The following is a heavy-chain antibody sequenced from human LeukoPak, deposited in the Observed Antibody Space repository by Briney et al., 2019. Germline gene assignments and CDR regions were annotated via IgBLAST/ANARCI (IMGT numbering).Heavy chain of an antibody. J-gene: IGHJ4*02. CDR1: GGSISSYY. V-gene: IGHV4-59*01. Sequence: PSETLSPTCTVSGGSISSYYWSWIRQPPGKGLEWIGYIYYSGSTNYNPSLKSRVTISVDTSKNQFSLKLSSVTAADTAVYYCARRDGYFDYWGQGTLVTVSS. D-gene: IGHD5-24*01. CDR3: ARRDGYFDY. CDR2: IYYSGST.